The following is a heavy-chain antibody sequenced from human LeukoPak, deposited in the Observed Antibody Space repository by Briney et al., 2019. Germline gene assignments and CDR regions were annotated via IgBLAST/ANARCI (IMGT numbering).Heavy chain of an antibody. J-gene: IGHJ4*02. V-gene: IGHV3-23*01. Sequence: GGSLRLSCAASGFPFSSYAMNWVRQAPGQGLEWVSVIAGSDGFTQYADSVKGRFTISRDNSKNTVYLQMNRLRVEDTALYYCVRSLDYWGQGTLVTVSS. CDR3: VRSLDY. CDR1: GFPFSSYA. CDR2: IAGSDGFT.